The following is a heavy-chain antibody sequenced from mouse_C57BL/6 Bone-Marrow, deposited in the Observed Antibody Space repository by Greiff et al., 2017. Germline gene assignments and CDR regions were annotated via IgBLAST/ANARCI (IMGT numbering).Heavy chain of an antibody. CDR2: IWRGGST. CDR1: GFSLTSYG. V-gene: IGHV2-5*01. Sequence: VQVVESGPGLVQPSQSLSITCTVSGFSLTSYGVHWVRQSPGKGLEWLGVIWRGGSTDYNAAFMSRLSITKDNSKSQVFFKMNSLQADDTAIYXCAKRGIYYGNYDAMDYWGQGTSVTVSS. D-gene: IGHD2-1*01. J-gene: IGHJ4*01. CDR3: AKRGIYYGNYDAMDY.